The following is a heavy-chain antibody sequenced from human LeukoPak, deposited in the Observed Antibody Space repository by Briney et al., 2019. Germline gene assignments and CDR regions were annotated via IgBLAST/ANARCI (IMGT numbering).Heavy chain of an antibody. CDR1: GYTFTSYG. V-gene: IGHV1-18*01. CDR3: ARDSYYYGSGSLNWFDP. CDR2: ISAYNGNT. J-gene: IGHJ5*02. Sequence: ASVKVSCKASGYTFTSYGISWVRQAPGQGLEWMGRISAYNGNTNYAQKLQGKVTMTTDTSTSTAYMELRSLRSDDTAVYYCARDSYYYGSGSLNWFDPWGQGTLVTVSS. D-gene: IGHD3-10*01.